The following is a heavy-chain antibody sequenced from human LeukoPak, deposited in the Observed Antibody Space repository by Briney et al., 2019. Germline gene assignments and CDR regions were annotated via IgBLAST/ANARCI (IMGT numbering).Heavy chain of an antibody. CDR3: ARHRRATVNHYYYGMDV. CDR2: IYPGDSDT. D-gene: IGHD4-17*01. Sequence: GESLKISCKGSGYSFTSYWIGWVRQMPGKGLEWMGIIYPGDSDTRYSPSFQGKVTISADKSISTAYLQWSSLKASDTAMYYCARHRRATVNHYYYGMDVWGQGTTVTVSS. CDR1: GYSFTSYW. J-gene: IGHJ6*02. V-gene: IGHV5-51*01.